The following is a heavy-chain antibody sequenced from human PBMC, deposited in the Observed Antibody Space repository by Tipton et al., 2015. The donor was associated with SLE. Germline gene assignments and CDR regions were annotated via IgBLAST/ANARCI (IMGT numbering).Heavy chain of an antibody. Sequence: TLSLTCTVSGGSISSNIHYWAWIRQPPGKGLEWIGTIYYSGNTYYNPSLKSRVTISVDTSKNQFSQNLNSVTAADTAMYYCARLEYCSGGSCQHDYWGQGTLVTVSS. D-gene: IGHD2-15*01. CDR3: ARLEYCSGGSCQHDY. J-gene: IGHJ4*02. V-gene: IGHV4-39*01. CDR1: GGSISSNIHY. CDR2: IYYSGNT.